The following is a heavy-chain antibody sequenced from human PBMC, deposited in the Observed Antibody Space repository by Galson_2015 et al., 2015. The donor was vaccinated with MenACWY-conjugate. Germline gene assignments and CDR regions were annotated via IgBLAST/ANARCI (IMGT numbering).Heavy chain of an antibody. J-gene: IGHJ4*02. Sequence: SLRLSCAASGFTFSAYAMHWVRQAPGKGLEWVAVISYDGTRKFYEDSVKGRFTISRDNSKNTLYLQMNSLRVEDTAIYYCARGCSGGSCSVYWGQGTLVTVSS. CDR1: GFTFSAYA. V-gene: IGHV3-30-3*01. CDR2: ISYDGTRK. CDR3: ARGCSGGSCSVY. D-gene: IGHD2-15*01.